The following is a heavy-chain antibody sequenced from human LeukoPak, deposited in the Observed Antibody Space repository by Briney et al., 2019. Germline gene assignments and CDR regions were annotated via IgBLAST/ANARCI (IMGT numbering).Heavy chain of an antibody. Sequence: ASVKVSCKASGYTFTGYYMHWVRQAPGQGLEWMGWINPNSGGTNYAQKFQGRVTMTRDTSTSTAYMELSRLRSDDTAVYYCAREWSGSGYYPSNWFDPWGQGTLVTVSS. D-gene: IGHD3-22*01. CDR1: GYTFTGYY. CDR2: INPNSGGT. CDR3: AREWSGSGYYPSNWFDP. J-gene: IGHJ5*02. V-gene: IGHV1-2*02.